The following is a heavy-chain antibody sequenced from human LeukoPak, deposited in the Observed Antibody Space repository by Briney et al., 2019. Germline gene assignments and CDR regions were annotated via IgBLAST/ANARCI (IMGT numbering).Heavy chain of an antibody. D-gene: IGHD7-27*01. CDR1: GFTFSSHA. Sequence: GGSLRLSCAASGFTFSSHALHWVRQAPGKGLEWVAVVSYDGSTKYYADSVKGRLTISRDNSKSTLYLQMNRLRVEDTAVYYCAKDRTLGSDFDSWGQGTLVSVSS. CDR2: VSYDGSTK. J-gene: IGHJ4*02. V-gene: IGHV3-30-3*01. CDR3: AKDRTLGSDFDS.